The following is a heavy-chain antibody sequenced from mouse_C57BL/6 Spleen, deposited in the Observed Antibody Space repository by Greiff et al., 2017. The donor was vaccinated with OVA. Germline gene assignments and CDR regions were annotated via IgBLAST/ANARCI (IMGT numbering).Heavy chain of an antibody. CDR2: RWTGGGT. CDR3: ARWREDGYYHFDY. Sequence: VKLMVSGPGLAAPSQSLSITCTVSRFSLTSYALSWVRPPPGKGMEWLVVRWTGGGTNYNSALKSRLSISKDKSKSQVFLKMNSLQTDDTARYYCARWREDGYYHFDYWGRCTTLTISS. CDR1: RFSLTSYA. V-gene: IGHV2-9-1*01. D-gene: IGHD2-3*01. J-gene: IGHJ2*01.